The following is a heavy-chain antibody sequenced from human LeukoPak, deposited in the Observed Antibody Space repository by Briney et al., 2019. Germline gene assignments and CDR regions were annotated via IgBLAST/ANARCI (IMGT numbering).Heavy chain of an antibody. CDR3: ARGTAVGQTRDY. J-gene: IGHJ4*02. CDR1: GYTFTGYY. CDR2: INPNSGVA. D-gene: IGHD6-13*01. Sequence: ASVKVSCKASGYTFTGYYMHWVRQAPGQGLEWMGRINPNSGVANYAQKFQGRVTMTRDTSISTAYMELSSLTSDDTAVYYCARGTAVGQTRDYWGQGTLVTVSS. V-gene: IGHV1-2*06.